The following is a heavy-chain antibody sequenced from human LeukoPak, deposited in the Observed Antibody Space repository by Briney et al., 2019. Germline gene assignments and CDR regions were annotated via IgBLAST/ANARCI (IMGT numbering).Heavy chain of an antibody. CDR3: ARLNFGDDY. Sequence: GGSLRFSCAASGFTVSSKYINWVRQAPGKGLEWVSLIYGSTSADYADSVKVRFTISRDNSMNTVYLQMNSLRAEDTAIYYCARLNFGDDYWGQGTLVAVSS. V-gene: IGHV3-66*01. CDR2: IYGSTSA. J-gene: IGHJ4*02. CDR1: GFTVSSKY. D-gene: IGHD4-17*01.